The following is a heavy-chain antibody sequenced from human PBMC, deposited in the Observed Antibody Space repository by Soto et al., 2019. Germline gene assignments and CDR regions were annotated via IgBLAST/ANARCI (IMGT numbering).Heavy chain of an antibody. D-gene: IGHD3-16*01. V-gene: IGHV1-46*03. Sequence: QVQLVQSGAEVKKPGASVKVSCKASGYTFTSYYMHWVRQAPGQGLEWMGIINPSGGSTSYAQKCQGRDTMTRDTSTSTVYMELSSLRSEDTAVYYCARDGQGTTFLCREWGQGTLVTVSS. CDR1: GYTFTSYY. CDR3: ARDGQGTTFLCRE. CDR2: INPSGGST. J-gene: IGHJ4*02.